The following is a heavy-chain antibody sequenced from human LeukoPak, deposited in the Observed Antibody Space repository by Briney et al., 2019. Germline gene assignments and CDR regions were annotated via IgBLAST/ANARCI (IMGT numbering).Heavy chain of an antibody. V-gene: IGHV3-43*02. D-gene: IGHD6-6*01. CDR3: ARDRPVKYSSYDYYYMDV. CDR1: GFTFDDYA. Sequence: SGGSLRLSCAASGFTFDDYAMHWVRQGPGKGLEWVSLISGDGGITYYADSVKGRFTIYRDNAKNTLYLQMNSLRAEDTAVYYCARDRPVKYSSYDYYYMDVWGKGTTVTVSS. CDR2: ISGDGGIT. J-gene: IGHJ6*03.